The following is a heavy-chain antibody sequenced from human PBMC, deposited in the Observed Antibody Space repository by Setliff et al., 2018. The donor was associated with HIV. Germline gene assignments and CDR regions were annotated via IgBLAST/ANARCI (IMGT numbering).Heavy chain of an antibody. J-gene: IGHJ4*02. CDR3: ARKLGYSYGRYFDY. Sequence: KPSETLSLTCTVSGGSISSHYWSWIRQPPGKGLEWIGSIYYSGSTNYNPSLKSRVTISVDTSKNQFSLKLSSVTAADTAVYYCARKLGYSYGRYFDYWGQGTLVTVSS. CDR1: GGSISSHY. CDR2: IYYSGST. D-gene: IGHD5-18*01. V-gene: IGHV4-59*11.